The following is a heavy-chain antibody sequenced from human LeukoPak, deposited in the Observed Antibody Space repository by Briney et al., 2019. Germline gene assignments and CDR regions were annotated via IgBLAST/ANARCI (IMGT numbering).Heavy chain of an antibody. CDR2: IYYSGST. J-gene: IGHJ5*02. CDR3: ARDGGDWFDP. CDR1: GGSISSYY. Sequence: PSETLSLTCTVSGGSISSYYWNWIRQPPGKGLEWIGNIYYSGSTNYNPSLKGRVTISVDTSRNQFSLKLSSVTAADTAVYYCARDGGDWFDPWGQGTVVTVSS. D-gene: IGHD2-21*01. V-gene: IGHV4-59*01.